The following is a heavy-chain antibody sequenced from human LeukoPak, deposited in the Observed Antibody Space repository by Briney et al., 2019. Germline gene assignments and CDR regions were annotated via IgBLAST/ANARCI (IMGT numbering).Heavy chain of an antibody. CDR3: AKDHAGGPY. J-gene: IGHJ4*02. CDR1: GFTFSSYG. Sequence: QPGRSLRLSCAASGFTFSSYGMHWVRQAPGKGLEWVSAISGSGGSTYYADSVKGRFTISRDNSKNTLYLQMNSLRAEDTAVYYCAKDHAGGPYWGQGTLVTVSS. CDR2: ISGSGGST. D-gene: IGHD3-16*01. V-gene: IGHV3-23*01.